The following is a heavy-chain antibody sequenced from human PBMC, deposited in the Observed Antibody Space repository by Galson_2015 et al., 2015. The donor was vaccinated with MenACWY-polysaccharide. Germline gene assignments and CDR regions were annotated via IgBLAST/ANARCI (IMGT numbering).Heavy chain of an antibody. V-gene: IGHV3-9*01. CDR1: GFTFDDYA. J-gene: IGHJ4*02. D-gene: IGHD2-2*02. Sequence: SLRLSCAASGFTFDDYAMHWVRHAPGKGLEWVSGISWNSGSIGYADSVKGRFTISRDNAKNSLYLQMNSLRAEDTALYYCARPSYCSSTSCYNGYWGQGTLVTVSS. CDR3: ARPSYCSSTSCYNGY. CDR2: ISWNSGSI.